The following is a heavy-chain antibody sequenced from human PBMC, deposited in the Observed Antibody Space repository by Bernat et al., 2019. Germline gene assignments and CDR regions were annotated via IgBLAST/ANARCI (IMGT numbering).Heavy chain of an antibody. CDR2: ISSSSSYT. CDR3: ARGTSTSAPYMDV. V-gene: IGHV3-11*05. Sequence: GKRGEEGGGGGKPGGSRRRSCAASGATFSDYYMSWIRQAPGKGRDVVSYISSSSSYTNYADSVKGRFTISRDNAKNSLYLQMNSLRAEDTAVYYCARGTSTSAPYMDVWGKGTTVTVSS. CDR1: GATFSDYY. J-gene: IGHJ6*03.